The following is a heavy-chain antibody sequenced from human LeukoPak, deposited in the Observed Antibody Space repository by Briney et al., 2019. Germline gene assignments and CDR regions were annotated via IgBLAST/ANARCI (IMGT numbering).Heavy chain of an antibody. CDR2: INDSGST. J-gene: IGHJ5*02. CDR3: ARLQVHCGGDCYTRWFDP. CDR1: SGSFSGYY. D-gene: IGHD2-21*02. V-gene: IGHV4-34*01. Sequence: SETLSLTCAVYSGSFSGYYWSWIRQPPGKGLEWIGEINDSGSTNYNPSLKSRVTISLDRSKNQFSLKLRSVTAADTAVYYCARLQVHCGGDCYTRWFDPWGQGTLVTVSS.